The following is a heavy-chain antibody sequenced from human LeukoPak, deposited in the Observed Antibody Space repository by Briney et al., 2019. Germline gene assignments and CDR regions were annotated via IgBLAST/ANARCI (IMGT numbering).Heavy chain of an antibody. CDR2: ISGRGGST. J-gene: IGHJ4*02. D-gene: IGHD6-19*01. CDR3: ATTGEQWLVLHFYYFDY. V-gene: IGHV3-23*01. CDR1: GFTFSSYA. Sequence: PGGSLRLSCAASGFTFSSYAMSWVRQAPGKGLEWVSAISGRGGSTYYADSVKGRFTISRDNSKNTLYLQMNSLRAEDTAVYYCATTGEQWLVLHFYYFDYWGQGTLVTVSS.